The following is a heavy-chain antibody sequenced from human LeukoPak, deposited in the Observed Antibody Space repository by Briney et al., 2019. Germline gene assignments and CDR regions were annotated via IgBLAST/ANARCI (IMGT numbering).Heavy chain of an antibody. CDR3: ARARWYSSSPPFDY. J-gene: IGHJ4*02. CDR2: IYSSEDT. CDR1: GASVSDGNFY. Sequence: PSQALSLTCTVSGASVSDGNFYWSWVRQAAGKGLEWIGRIYSSEDTKYNPSLKSRVTISLDTSKNQLALKLSSVTAADTAVYYCARARWYSSSPPFDYWGQGTLVTVSS. D-gene: IGHD6-6*01. V-gene: IGHV4-61*02.